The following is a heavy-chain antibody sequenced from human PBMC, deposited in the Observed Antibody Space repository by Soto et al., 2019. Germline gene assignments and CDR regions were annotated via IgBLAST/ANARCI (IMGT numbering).Heavy chain of an antibody. CDR2: MNPNSGNT. Sequence: AVQVSCTASGYTFTSYDINWVRQATGQGLEWMGWMNPNSGNTGYAQKFQGRVTMTRNTSISTSYIELSILSSEYTAVYSCASPYYDYVWGSYRPDAFDICGQGTMVTVS. J-gene: IGHJ3*02. D-gene: IGHD3-16*01. CDR3: ASPYYDYVWGSYRPDAFDI. CDR1: GYTFTSYD. V-gene: IGHV1-8*01.